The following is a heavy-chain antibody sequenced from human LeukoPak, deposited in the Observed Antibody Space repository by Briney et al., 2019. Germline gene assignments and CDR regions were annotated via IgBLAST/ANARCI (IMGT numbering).Heavy chain of an antibody. J-gene: IGHJ6*02. V-gene: IGHV1-2*02. Sequence: DSVKVSCKASGYTFTGYYMHWVREAPGQGLEWMGWINPNSGGTKYAQKFQGRVTMTRDTSISTAYMELSRLRADDTAVYYCARVSRYYYYGMDVWGQGTTVTVSS. CDR3: ARVSRYYYYGMDV. CDR2: INPNSGGT. CDR1: GYTFTGYY.